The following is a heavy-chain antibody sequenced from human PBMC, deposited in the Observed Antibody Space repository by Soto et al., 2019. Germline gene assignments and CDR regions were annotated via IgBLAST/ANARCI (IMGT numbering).Heavy chain of an antibody. V-gene: IGHV1-18*01. CDR1: GYTFTSYG. CDR3: ASSPAAMFAFDS. D-gene: IGHD2-2*01. CDR2: ISAYNGNT. J-gene: IGHJ3*02. Sequence: ASVKVSCKASGYTFTSYGISWVRQAPGQGLEWMGWISAYNGNTNYAQKLQGRVTMTTDTSTSTAHMELRSLRSDDTAVYDCASSPAAMFAFDSWVQGTMVTVSS.